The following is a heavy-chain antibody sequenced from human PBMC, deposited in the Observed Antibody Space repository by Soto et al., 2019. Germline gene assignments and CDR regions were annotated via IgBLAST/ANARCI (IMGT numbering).Heavy chain of an antibody. Sequence: GESLKISCKGSGYSFTSYWIGWVRQMPGKGLEWMGIIYPGDSDTRYSPSFQGQVTISADKSISTAYLQWSSLKASDTAMYYCARQGGKYSSSLYYYYYGMDVWGQGTTVTVSS. D-gene: IGHD6-6*01. CDR2: IYPGDSDT. CDR1: GYSFTSYW. V-gene: IGHV5-51*01. J-gene: IGHJ6*02. CDR3: ARQGGKYSSSLYYYYYGMDV.